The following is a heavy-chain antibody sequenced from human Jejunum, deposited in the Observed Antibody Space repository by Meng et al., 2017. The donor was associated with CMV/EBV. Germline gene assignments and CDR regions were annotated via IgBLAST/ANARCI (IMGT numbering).Heavy chain of an antibody. CDR2: ISAYNGNT. D-gene: IGHD1-26*01. J-gene: IGHJ4*02. V-gene: IGHV1-18*01. Sequence: GVGVKKAGVSVKVSCKAFGYTFTNYGITWGPQAPGPGVEWMGWISAYNGNTNYAQTLQGRVTMTTDTSTSTAYMELGSLRSDDTAVYYCARVEVGITSGDYWGQGTLVTVSS. CDR3: ARVEVGITSGDY. CDR1: GYTFTNYG.